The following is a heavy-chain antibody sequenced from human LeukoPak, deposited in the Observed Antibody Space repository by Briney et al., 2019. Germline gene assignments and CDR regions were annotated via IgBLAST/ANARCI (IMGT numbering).Heavy chain of an antibody. CDR3: ARGSDYYDSSSIRSPPDY. CDR1: GYTFTSYD. D-gene: IGHD3-22*01. CDR2: MNPNSGNT. J-gene: IGHJ4*02. V-gene: IGHV1-8*01. Sequence: ASVKVSCKASGYTFTSYDINWVRQATGQGLEWMGWMNPNSGNTGYAQKFQGRVTMTRNTSISTAYMELSSLRSEDTAVYYCARGSDYYDSSSIRSPPDYWGQGTLVTVSS.